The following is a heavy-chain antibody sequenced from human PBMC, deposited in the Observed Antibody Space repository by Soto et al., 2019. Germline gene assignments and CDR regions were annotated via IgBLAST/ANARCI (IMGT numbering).Heavy chain of an antibody. V-gene: IGHV1-8*01. J-gene: IGHJ6*02. D-gene: IGHD1-26*01. CDR2: MNPNSGNT. CDR3: ARAGSYYGYYYYGMDV. Sequence: ASLKVSCKASGYTFTSYDINWVRQATGQGLEWMGWMNPNSGNTGYAQKFQGRVTMTRNTSISTAYMELSSLRSEDTAVYYCARAGSYYGYYYYGMDVWGQGTTVTVSS. CDR1: GYTFTSYD.